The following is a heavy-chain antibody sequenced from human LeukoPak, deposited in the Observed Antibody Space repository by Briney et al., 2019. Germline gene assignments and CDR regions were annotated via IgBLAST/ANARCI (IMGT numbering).Heavy chain of an antibody. CDR2: IKQDGSEK. V-gene: IGHV3-7*01. Sequence: GGSLRLSCAASGFTFSSYWMSWVRQAPGKGLEWVANIKQDGSEKYYVDSVKGRFTISRDNAKNSLYLQMNSLRAEDTAVYYCARDNNIVVVVAASYMDVWGKGTTVTVSS. CDR3: ARDNNIVVVVAASYMDV. D-gene: IGHD2-15*01. CDR1: GFTFSSYW. J-gene: IGHJ6*03.